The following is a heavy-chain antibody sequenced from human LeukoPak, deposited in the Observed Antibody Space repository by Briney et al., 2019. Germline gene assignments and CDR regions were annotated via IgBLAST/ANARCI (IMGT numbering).Heavy chain of an antibody. V-gene: IGHV1-8*01. Sequence: ASVKVSCKASGYTFTSYDIYWVRQATGQGLEWMGWMNPNSGNTGYAQKFQGRVTMTRNTSISTAYMELSSLRSEDTAVYYCARDPRGGDRRFGHYYGMDVWGQGTTVTVSS. CDR1: GYTFTSYD. J-gene: IGHJ6*02. CDR3: ARDPRGGDRRFGHYYGMDV. D-gene: IGHD3-10*01. CDR2: MNPNSGNT.